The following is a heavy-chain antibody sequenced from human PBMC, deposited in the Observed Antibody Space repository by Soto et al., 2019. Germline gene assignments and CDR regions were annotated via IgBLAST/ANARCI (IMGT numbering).Heavy chain of an antibody. J-gene: IGHJ6*02. CDR3: AREYYDILTDVRDYYYGMDV. CDR2: INPNSGGT. V-gene: IGHV1-2*04. CDR1: GYTFTGYY. D-gene: IGHD3-9*01. Sequence: ASVKVSCKASGYTFTGYYMHWVRQAPGQGLEWMGWINPNSGGTNYAQKFQGWVTMTRDTSISTAYMELSRLRSDDTAVYYCAREYYDILTDVRDYYYGMDVWGQGTTVTVSS.